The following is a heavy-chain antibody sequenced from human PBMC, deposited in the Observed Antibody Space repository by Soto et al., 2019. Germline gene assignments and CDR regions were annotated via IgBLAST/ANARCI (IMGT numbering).Heavy chain of an antibody. J-gene: IGHJ4*02. D-gene: IGHD6-25*01. Sequence: QVQLQESGPGLVKPSETLSLTCTVSGGSISGNSYYWAWIRQPPGKGLEWIGSLYYDGNTHYNPSLESRVSISVDTSKNQLSLRLRSVTAADTAVYYCARENGPPGDGYNFGSWGQGSLVTVSS. CDR1: GGSISGNSYY. CDR3: ARENGPPGDGYNFGS. V-gene: IGHV4-39*02. CDR2: LYYDGNT.